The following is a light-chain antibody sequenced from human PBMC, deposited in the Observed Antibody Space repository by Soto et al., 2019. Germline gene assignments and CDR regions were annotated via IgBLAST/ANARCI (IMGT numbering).Light chain of an antibody. V-gene: IGKV4-1*01. J-gene: IGKJ4*01. CDR1: XSVFFSSYNKDF. Sequence: DIVITQSPDPLAVSLGERAIINCKSXXSVFFSSYNKDFVAWYQQKPGKPPKXXSDWASPREAGGPDRFSGSGAGTDFTLTISSLQAEDVAVYYCQQYCSTPLTFGGGTKVDIK. CDR3: QQYCSTPLT. CDR2: WAS.